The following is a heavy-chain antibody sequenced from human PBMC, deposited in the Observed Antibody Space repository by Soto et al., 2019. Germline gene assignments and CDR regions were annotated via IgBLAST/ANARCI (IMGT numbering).Heavy chain of an antibody. Sequence: QVQLVQSGAEVKKPGSSVKVSCRASGGSFSTSAFSWVRQAPGQGLEWMGGIIPMYDTATYAQKFQGRVTITADESATTTYMELRSLRFEDTAVYYCARGGSSEFDYWGQGTLVTVSS. CDR1: GGSFSTSA. J-gene: IGHJ4*02. V-gene: IGHV1-69*12. D-gene: IGHD3-10*01. CDR2: IIPMYDTA. CDR3: ARGGSSEFDY.